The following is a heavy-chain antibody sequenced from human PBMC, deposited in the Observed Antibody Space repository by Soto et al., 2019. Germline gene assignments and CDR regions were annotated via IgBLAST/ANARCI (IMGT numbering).Heavy chain of an antibody. Sequence: PSETVSLTCAVYGGSFSGYYWSLIRQPPGKGLEWIGEINHSGSTNYNPSLKSRVTISVDTSKNQFSLKLSSVTAADTAVYYCARVVLYSSSWYSRWFDPWRQGPRVTVSS. CDR2: INHSGST. V-gene: IGHV4-34*01. J-gene: IGHJ5*02. D-gene: IGHD6-13*01. CDR3: ARVVLYSSSWYSRWFDP. CDR1: GGSFSGYY.